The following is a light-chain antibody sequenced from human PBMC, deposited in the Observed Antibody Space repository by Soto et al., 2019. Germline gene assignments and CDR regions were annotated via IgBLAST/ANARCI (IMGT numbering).Light chain of an antibody. CDR3: QQSSSTPQT. Sequence: DIQMTQSPSCLSASVGDSLIITCRASQSVGTYLSWYQQKGGKAPKXXINVASTLQSGVPSRFSGSGSGTDFNLAISSLQTEDFATYYCQQSSSTPQTFGGGTKVDIK. V-gene: IGKV1-39*01. CDR2: VAS. J-gene: IGKJ4*01. CDR1: QSVGTY.